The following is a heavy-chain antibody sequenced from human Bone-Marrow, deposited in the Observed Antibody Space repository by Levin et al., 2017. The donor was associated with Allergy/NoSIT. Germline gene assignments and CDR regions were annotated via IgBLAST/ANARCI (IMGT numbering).Heavy chain of an antibody. CDR2: IYYSGTT. J-gene: IGHJ4*02. CDR1: GGSISSYY. CDR3: ARSDSSGFYYDLDY. V-gene: IGHV4-59*01. D-gene: IGHD3-22*01. Sequence: PSETLSLTCTVSGGSISSYYWNWIRQPPGKGLEWIEHIYYSGTTNYNPSLKSRVTISVDTSKNQFSLKLSSVTAADTAVYYCARSDSSGFYYDLDYWGQGTLLTVSS.